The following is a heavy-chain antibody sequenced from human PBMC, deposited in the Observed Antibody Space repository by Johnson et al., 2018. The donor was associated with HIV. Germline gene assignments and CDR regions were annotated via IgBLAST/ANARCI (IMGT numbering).Heavy chain of an antibody. J-gene: IGHJ3*02. D-gene: IGHD1-7*01. Sequence: VQLVESGGGLVQPGRSLRLSCAASGFTFDDYAMHWVRQAPGKGLEWVSGISWNCGSIGYADSVKGRFTITRDNAKKPLYLQMNSLRAEDTAWYYCAKAQTGTTGAFDIWGQGTMVTVSS. CDR2: ISWNCGSI. CDR1: GFTFDDYA. CDR3: AKAQTGTTGAFDI. V-gene: IGHV3-9*01.